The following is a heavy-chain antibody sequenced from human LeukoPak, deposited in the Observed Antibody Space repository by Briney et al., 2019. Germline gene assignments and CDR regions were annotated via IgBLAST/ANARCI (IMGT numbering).Heavy chain of an antibody. Sequence: GRSLRLSCAASGFTFSSYAMHWVRQAPGKGLEWVAVISYDGSNKYYADSVKGRFTISRDNSKNTLYLQMNSLRAEDTAVYYCARDDPKDYWGQGTLVTVSS. V-gene: IGHV3-30-3*01. CDR3: ARDDPKDY. J-gene: IGHJ4*02. CDR1: GFTFSSYA. CDR2: ISYDGSNK.